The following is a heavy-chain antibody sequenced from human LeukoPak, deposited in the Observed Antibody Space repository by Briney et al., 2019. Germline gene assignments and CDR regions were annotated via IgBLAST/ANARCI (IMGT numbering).Heavy chain of an antibody. V-gene: IGHV3-11*01. CDR3: ARGFGSGWPPRIFVYFQH. CDR1: GFTFSDYY. Sequence: GGSLRLSCAASGFTFSDYYMSWIRQAPGKGLEWVSYISSSGSTIYYADSVKGRFTISRDNAKNSLYLQMNSLRAEDTAVYYCARGFGSGWPPRIFVYFQHWGQGTLVTVSS. J-gene: IGHJ1*01. CDR2: ISSSGSTI. D-gene: IGHD6-19*01.